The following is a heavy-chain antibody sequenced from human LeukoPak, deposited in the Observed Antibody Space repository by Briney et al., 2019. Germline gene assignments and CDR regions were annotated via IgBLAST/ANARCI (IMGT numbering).Heavy chain of an antibody. Sequence: GRSLRLSCAASGFTFSSYAMHWVRQAPGKGLEWVAVISYDGSNKYYADSVKGRFTISRDNSKNTLYLQMNSLRAEDTAVYCCARAGGGLRYFDWLLAPPYYYGMDVWGQGTTVTVSS. CDR1: GFTFSSYA. CDR2: ISYDGSNK. V-gene: IGHV3-30-3*01. CDR3: ARAGGGLRYFDWLLAPPYYYGMDV. D-gene: IGHD3-9*01. J-gene: IGHJ6*02.